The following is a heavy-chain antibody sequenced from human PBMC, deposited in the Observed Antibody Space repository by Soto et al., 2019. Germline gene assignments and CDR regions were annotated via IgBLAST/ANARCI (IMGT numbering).Heavy chain of an antibody. CDR2: IYYSGST. CDR3: ARGSSSPFDP. Sequence: PSETQSVTYTVSGGSVSSGSYYWSWIRQPPGKGLEWIGYIYYSGSTNYNPSLKSRVTISVDTSKNQFSLKLSSVTAADTAVYYCARGSSSPFDPWGQGTLVTGSS. V-gene: IGHV4-61*01. J-gene: IGHJ5*02. CDR1: GGSVSSGSYY. D-gene: IGHD6-13*01.